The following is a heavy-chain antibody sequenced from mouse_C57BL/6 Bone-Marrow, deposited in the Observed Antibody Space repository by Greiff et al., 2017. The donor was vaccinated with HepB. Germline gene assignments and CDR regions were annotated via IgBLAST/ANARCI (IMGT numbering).Heavy chain of an antibody. CDR2: ISYDGSN. CDR1: GYSITSGYY. D-gene: IGHD1-1*01. CDR3: ARGLYGSSHYYAMDY. Sequence: ESGPGLVKPSQSLSLTCSVTGYSITSGYYWNWIRQFPGNKLEWMGYISYDGSNNYNPSLKNRISITRDTSKNQFFLKLNSVTTEDTATYYCARGLYGSSHYYAMDYWGQGTSVTVSS. J-gene: IGHJ4*01. V-gene: IGHV3-6*01.